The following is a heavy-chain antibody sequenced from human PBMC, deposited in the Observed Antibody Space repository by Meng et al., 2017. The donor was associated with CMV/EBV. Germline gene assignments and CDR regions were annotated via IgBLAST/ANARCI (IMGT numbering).Heavy chain of an antibody. CDR1: GSTFSSYG. V-gene: IGHV3-30*02. CDR3: AKDLPDSSSWYYFDY. J-gene: IGHJ4*02. CDR2: IRYDGNNK. Sequence: GGSLRLSCAASGSTFSSYGMPWDRKAPGKGLEWVAFIRYDGNNKYYADSVKGRFTISRDNSKNTRYLQMNSLRAEDTAVYYCAKDLPDSSSWYYFDYWGQGTLVTVSS. D-gene: IGHD6-13*01.